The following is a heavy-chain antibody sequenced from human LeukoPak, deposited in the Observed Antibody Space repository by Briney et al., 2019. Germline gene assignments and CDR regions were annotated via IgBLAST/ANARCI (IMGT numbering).Heavy chain of an antibody. V-gene: IGHV1-2*02. CDR3: ARVRGRQVDY. J-gene: IGHJ4*02. CDR2: INPNSGNT. CDR1: GYTFTGYY. Sequence: GASVKVSCKASGYTFTGYYMHWVRQAPGQGLEWMGRINPNSGNTNFAQKFQGRVTMTRDTAISTAYMELSRLKSDDTAVYYCARVRGRQVDYWGQGTLVTVSS. D-gene: IGHD3-10*01.